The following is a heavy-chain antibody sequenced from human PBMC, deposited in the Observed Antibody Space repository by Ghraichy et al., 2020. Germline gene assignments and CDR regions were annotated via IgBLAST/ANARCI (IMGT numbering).Heavy chain of an antibody. CDR3: ASWVEMATIVDY. D-gene: IGHD5-24*01. CDR1: GLTFSSYA. V-gene: IGHV3-30*04. Sequence: GGSLRLSCAAYGLTFSSYAMHWVRQAPGKGLEWVADISYDGSNKYYADSVKGRFTISRDNSKNTLYLQMNSLRAEDTAVYYCASWVEMATIVDYWGQGTLVTVSS. CDR2: ISYDGSNK. J-gene: IGHJ4*02.